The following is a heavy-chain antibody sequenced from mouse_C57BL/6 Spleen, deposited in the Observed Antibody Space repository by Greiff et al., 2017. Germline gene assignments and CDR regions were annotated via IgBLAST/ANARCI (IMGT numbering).Heavy chain of an antibody. D-gene: IGHD2-5*01. CDR3: ARRRSNYDYAMYY. J-gene: IGHJ4*01. CDR1: GYTFTSYW. CDR2: IHPNSGST. Sequence: VQLQQPGAELVKPGASVKLSCKASGYTFTSYWMHWVKQRPGQGLEWIGMIHPNSGSTKYNEKFKSKATLTVDKSSSTAYMQLSSLTSVDSAVYYCARRRSNYDYAMYYWGQRTSVTVTS. V-gene: IGHV1-64*01.